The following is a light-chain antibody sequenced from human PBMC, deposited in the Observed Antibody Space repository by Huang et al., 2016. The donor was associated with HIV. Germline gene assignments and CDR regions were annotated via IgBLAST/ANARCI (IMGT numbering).Light chain of an antibody. Sequence: DIQMTQSPSSLSASVGDRVTITCQASQDINNFVNWYQQKPGKAPKLLILDASNLQTVFPSRFSGSGSWTHFTFTITSLQRDDIGTYYCQQYDDVPISFGGGTKV. CDR1: QDINNF. V-gene: IGKV1-33*01. CDR2: DAS. CDR3: QQYDDVPIS. J-gene: IGKJ4*01.